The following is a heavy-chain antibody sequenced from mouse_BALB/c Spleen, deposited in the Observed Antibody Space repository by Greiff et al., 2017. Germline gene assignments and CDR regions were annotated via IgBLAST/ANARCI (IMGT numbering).Heavy chain of an antibody. CDR3: ARGEYYGSRRAMDY. V-gene: IGHV3-2*02. D-gene: IGHD1-1*01. CDR2: ISYSGST. J-gene: IGHJ4*01. Sequence: EVQLQESGPGLVKPSQSLSLTCTVTGYSITSDYAWNWIRQFPGNKLEWMGYISYSGSTSYNPSLKSRISITRDTSKNQFFLQLNSVTTEDTATYYCARGEYYGSRRAMDYWGQGTSVTVSS. CDR1: GYSITSDYA.